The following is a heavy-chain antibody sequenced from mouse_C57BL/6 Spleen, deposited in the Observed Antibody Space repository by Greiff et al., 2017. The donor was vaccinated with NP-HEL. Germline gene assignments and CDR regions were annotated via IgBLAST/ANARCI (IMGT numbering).Heavy chain of an antibody. CDR3: ARRDYGTQFAY. CDR1: GFTFSSYG. CDR2: ISSGGRYT. J-gene: IGHJ3*01. Sequence: EVMLVESGGDLVKPGGSLKLSCAASGFTFSSYGMSWVRQTPDKRLEWVATISSGGRYTYYPDRVKGRFPISRDNAKNTLYRQMSSLKSEDTSMYYCARRDYGTQFAYWGQGTLVTVSA. D-gene: IGHD1-1*01. V-gene: IGHV5-6*02.